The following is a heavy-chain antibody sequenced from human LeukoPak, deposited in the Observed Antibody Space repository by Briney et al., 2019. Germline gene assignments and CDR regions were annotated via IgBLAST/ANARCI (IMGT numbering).Heavy chain of an antibody. CDR1: GYTFTGYY. V-gene: IGHV1-2*02. J-gene: IGHJ4*02. D-gene: IGHD5-12*01. Sequence: GASVKVSCKASGYTFTGYYIHWVRQAPGQGLEWMGWINPDSGVTNYAQKFQGRVTMTRDTSISTAYMELSRLRSDDTAVYYCARGPEWLRERYFDYWGQGTLVTVSS. CDR2: INPDSGVT. CDR3: ARGPEWLRERYFDY.